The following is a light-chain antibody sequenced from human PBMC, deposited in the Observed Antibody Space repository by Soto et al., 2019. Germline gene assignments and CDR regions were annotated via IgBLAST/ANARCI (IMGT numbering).Light chain of an antibody. J-gene: IGKJ1*01. CDR3: QQYGSSPPT. CDR1: QSVSSNY. Sequence: EIVLTQSPGTLSLSPGERATLSCRASQSVSSNYLAWYQRKPGQAPRLLIYGASSRATGIPNRFSGSGSGTDFTLTINRLEPEDFAVYYCQQYGSSPPTFGQGTKGEIK. CDR2: GAS. V-gene: IGKV3-20*01.